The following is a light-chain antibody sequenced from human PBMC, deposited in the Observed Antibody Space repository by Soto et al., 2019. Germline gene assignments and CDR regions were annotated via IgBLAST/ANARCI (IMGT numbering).Light chain of an antibody. CDR3: VLYMCSGIQGV. V-gene: IGLV8-61*01. CDR1: SGSVSTSYY. Sequence: QTVVTQEASFSVSPGGTVTLTCGLSSGSVSTSYYPSWYQQTPGQAPRTLIYSTNTRSSGVPDRFSGSILGNKAALTITGAQADDESDYYFVLYMCSGIQGVFGGGTKVTVL. CDR2: STN. J-gene: IGLJ2*01.